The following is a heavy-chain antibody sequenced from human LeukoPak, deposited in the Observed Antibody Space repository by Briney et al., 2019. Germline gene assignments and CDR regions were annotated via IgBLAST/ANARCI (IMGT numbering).Heavy chain of an antibody. CDR2: ISAYNGSR. J-gene: IGHJ4*02. V-gene: IGHV1-18*01. Sequence: ASVKVSCKASGYTFTSYAISWVRQAPGQGLEWMGWISAYNGSRNYAQKLQGRVTMTTDTSTSTAYMELRSLRSDDTAVYYCARDSSAMVPNYFDYWGQGTLVTVSS. D-gene: IGHD5-18*01. CDR1: GYTFTSYA. CDR3: ARDSSAMVPNYFDY.